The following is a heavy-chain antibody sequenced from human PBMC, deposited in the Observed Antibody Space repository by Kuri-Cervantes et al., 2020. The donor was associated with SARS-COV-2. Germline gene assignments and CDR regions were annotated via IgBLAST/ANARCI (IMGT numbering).Heavy chain of an antibody. V-gene: IGHV4-34*01. CDR2: INDSGAT. CDR1: GGSFSGYQ. Sequence: SETLSLTCAVYGGSFSGYQWSWIRQTPGMGLEWIGQINDSGATKYNLSLKSRVIVSMDKSKNQFSLKLGSVTAADTAIYYCARGSYNWNWFDPWGQGTPVTVSS. CDR3: ARGSYNWNWFDP. D-gene: IGHD1-20*01. J-gene: IGHJ5*02.